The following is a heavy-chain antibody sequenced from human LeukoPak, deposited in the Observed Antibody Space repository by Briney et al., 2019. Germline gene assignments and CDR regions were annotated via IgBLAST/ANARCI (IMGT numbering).Heavy chain of an antibody. CDR2: IYYSGST. V-gene: IGHV4-59*01. CDR1: GGSISSYY. Sequence: SETLSLTCTVSGGSISSYYWSWIRQPPGKGLEWIGYIYYSGSTNYNPSLKSRVIISVDTSKNQFSLKLSSVTAADTAVYYCASSEGYCSGGSCYGANWFDPWGQGTLVTVSS. CDR3: ASSEGYCSGGSCYGANWFDP. D-gene: IGHD2-15*01. J-gene: IGHJ5*02.